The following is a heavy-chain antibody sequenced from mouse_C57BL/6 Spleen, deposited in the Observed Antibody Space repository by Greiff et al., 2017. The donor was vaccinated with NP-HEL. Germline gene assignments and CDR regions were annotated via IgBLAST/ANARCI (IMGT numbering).Heavy chain of an antibody. V-gene: IGHV1-15*01. CDR2: IDPETGGT. D-gene: IGHD2-4*01. CDR3: TREGDYYDYDVGAMDY. CDR1: GYTFTDYE. Sequence: LVESGAELVRPGASVTLSCKASGYTFTDYEMHWVKQTPVHGLEWIGAIDPETGGTAYNQKFKGKAILTADKSSSTAYMELRSLTSEDSAVYYCTREGDYYDYDVGAMDYWGQGTSVTVSS. J-gene: IGHJ4*01.